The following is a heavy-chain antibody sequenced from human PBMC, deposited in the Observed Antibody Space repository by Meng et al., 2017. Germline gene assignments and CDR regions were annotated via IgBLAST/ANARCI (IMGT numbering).Heavy chain of an antibody. CDR3: ARVNYGSGSYAPNYYYYGMDV. CDR2: IYYSGSP. J-gene: IGHJ6*02. D-gene: IGHD3-10*01. CDR1: GVSICSYY. Sequence: SETLSLTCTVSGVSICSYYWSWIRQPPGQGLAWIGYIYYSGSPNYNPSLKSRVTISVDTSKNQFSLKLSSVTAADPAVYYCARVNYGSGSYAPNYYYYGMDVWGQGTTVTVSS. V-gene: IGHV4-59*01.